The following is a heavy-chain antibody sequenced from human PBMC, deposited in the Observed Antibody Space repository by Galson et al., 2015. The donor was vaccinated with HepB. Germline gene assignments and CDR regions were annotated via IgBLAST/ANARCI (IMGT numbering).Heavy chain of an antibody. D-gene: IGHD2-2*01. V-gene: IGHV3-33*01. CDR3: ARVAAMGSSHYYYGMDV. CDR1: GFTFSSYG. CDR2: IWYDGSNK. J-gene: IGHJ6*02. Sequence: SLRLSCAASGFTFSSYGMHWVRQAPGKGLEWVAVIWYDGSNKYYADSVKGRFIISRDNSKNTLYLQMNSLRAEDTAVYYCARVAAMGSSHYYYGMDVWGQGTTVTVSS.